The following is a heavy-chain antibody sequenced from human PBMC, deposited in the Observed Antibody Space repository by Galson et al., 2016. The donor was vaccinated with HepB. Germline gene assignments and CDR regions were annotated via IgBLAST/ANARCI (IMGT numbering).Heavy chain of an antibody. D-gene: IGHD1/OR15-1a*01. CDR2: IYYSGNT. J-gene: IGHJ4*02. V-gene: IGHV4-61*01. Sequence: LSLTCLVSGGSVNSANYYWSWIRRPPGKGLEWIGNIYYSGNTNYNPSFRSRVTVSIDTSRNQFSLKLRSVTAADTAVYYCARVFIVIVPGTFAYWGQGSPVTVSS. CDR1: GGSVNSANYY. CDR3: ARVFIVIVPGTFAY.